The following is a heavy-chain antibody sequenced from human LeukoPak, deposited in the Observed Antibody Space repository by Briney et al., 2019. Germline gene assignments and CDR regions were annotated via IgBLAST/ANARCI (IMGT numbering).Heavy chain of an antibody. J-gene: IGHJ4*02. CDR2: ISAYNGNT. Sequence: ASVKVSCKASGYTFTSYGISWVRQAPGQGLEWMGWISAYNGNTNYAQMLQGRVTMTTDTSTSTAYMELRSLRSDDTAVYYCARAIVVVITKTMKYFDYWGQGTLVTVSS. V-gene: IGHV1-18*01. D-gene: IGHD3-22*01. CDR1: GYTFTSYG. CDR3: ARAIVVVITKTMKYFDY.